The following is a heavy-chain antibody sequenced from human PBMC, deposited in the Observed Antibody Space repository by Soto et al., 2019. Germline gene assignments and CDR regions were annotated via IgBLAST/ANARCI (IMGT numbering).Heavy chain of an antibody. CDR1: GYTFTSYG. Sequence: QVQLVQSGAEVKKPGASVKVSCRASGYTFTSYGLSWVRQAPAQGLEWMGWISAYNGDTNYAQKFQDRVTVTTDTATSTSFMVQRSLRSHESAVYYGAGGGSYVGGFAYWGQGSLVNVSS. J-gene: IGHJ4*02. CDR3: AGGGSYVGGFAY. CDR2: ISAYNGDT. D-gene: IGHD1-26*01. V-gene: IGHV1-18*01.